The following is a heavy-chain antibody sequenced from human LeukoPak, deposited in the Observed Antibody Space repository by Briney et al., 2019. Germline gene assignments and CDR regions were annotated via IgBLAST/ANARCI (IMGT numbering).Heavy chain of an antibody. Sequence: PGRSLRLSCAASGFTFSSYAMHWVRQAPGKGLEWVAVISYDGSNKYYADSVKGRFTISRDNSKNTLYLQMNSLRAEDTAVYYCAREGLWGVVLYYYYGMDVWGQGTTVTVS. CDR2: ISYDGSNK. CDR3: AREGLWGVVLYYYYGMDV. J-gene: IGHJ6*02. D-gene: IGHD3-3*01. V-gene: IGHV3-30-3*01. CDR1: GFTFSSYA.